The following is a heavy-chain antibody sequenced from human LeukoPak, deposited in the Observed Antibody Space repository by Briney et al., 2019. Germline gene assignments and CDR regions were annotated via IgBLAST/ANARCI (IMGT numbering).Heavy chain of an antibody. CDR2: IDYSGGST. V-gene: IGHV3-23*01. CDR3: AKDRHAPGRYCSSTSCLPFDP. J-gene: IGHJ5*02. Sequence: GGSLRLSCTASGFTLSSYEMSWIRQAPGKGLEWVSSIDYSGGSTHYADSVKGRFTISRDNSEKKLYLQMNSLRAEDTAVYYCAKDRHAPGRYCSSTSCLPFDPWGQGTLVTVSS. D-gene: IGHD2-2*01. CDR1: GFTLSSYE.